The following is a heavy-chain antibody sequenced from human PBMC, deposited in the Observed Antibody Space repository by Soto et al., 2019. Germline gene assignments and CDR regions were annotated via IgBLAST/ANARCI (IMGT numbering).Heavy chain of an antibody. V-gene: IGHV3-30*18. J-gene: IGHJ4*02. D-gene: IGHD2-21*01. CDR3: AKGGGGAQFFVSRDYFDY. CDR2: ISYDGSNK. CDR1: GFTFSSYG. Sequence: QVQLVESGGGVVQPGRSLRFSCAASGFTFSSYGMHWVRQAPGKGLEWVAVISYDGSNKYYADSVKGRFTISRDNSKNTLYLQMNSLRAEDTAVYYCAKGGGGAQFFVSRDYFDYWGQGTLVTVSS.